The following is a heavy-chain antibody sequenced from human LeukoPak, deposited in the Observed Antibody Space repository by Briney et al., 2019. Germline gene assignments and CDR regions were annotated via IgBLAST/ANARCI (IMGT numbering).Heavy chain of an antibody. CDR3: ARASYYYDSSGYLIDY. J-gene: IGHJ4*02. CDR2: ISYDGSNK. CDR1: GFTFSSYA. Sequence: PGGSPRLSCAASGFTFSSYAMHWVRQAPGKGLEWVAVISYDGSNKYYADSVKGRFTISRDNSKNTLYLQMNSLRAEDTAVYYCARASYYYDSSGYLIDYWGQGTLVTVSS. D-gene: IGHD3-22*01. V-gene: IGHV3-30-3*01.